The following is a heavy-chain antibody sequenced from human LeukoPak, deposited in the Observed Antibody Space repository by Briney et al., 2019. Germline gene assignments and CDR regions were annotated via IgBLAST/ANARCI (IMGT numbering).Heavy chain of an antibody. V-gene: IGHV3-23*01. Sequence: PGGSLRLSCAASGFTFSSYAMSWVRQAPGKGLEWVSAISGSGGSTYYADSVKGRFTNTRDNSKNTLYLKMNSLRAEDTAVYYCAKRCGGDCYLSFDYWGQGTLVTVSS. CDR3: AKRCGGDCYLSFDY. CDR2: ISGSGGST. J-gene: IGHJ4*02. CDR1: GFTFSSYA. D-gene: IGHD2-21*01.